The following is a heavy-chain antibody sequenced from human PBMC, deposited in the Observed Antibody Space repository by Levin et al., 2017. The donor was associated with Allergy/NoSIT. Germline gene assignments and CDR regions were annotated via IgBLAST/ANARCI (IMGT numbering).Heavy chain of an antibody. CDR2: INHSGST. J-gene: IGHJ4*02. V-gene: IGHV4-34*01. D-gene: IGHD2-15*01. Sequence: SETLSLTCAVYGGSFSGYYWSWIRQPPGKGLEWIGEINHSGSTNYNPSLKSRVTISVDTSKNQFSLKLSSVTAADTAVYYCARRPRYCSGGSCYRGSFDYWGQGTLVTVSS. CDR3: ARRPRYCSGGSCYRGSFDY. CDR1: GGSFSGYY.